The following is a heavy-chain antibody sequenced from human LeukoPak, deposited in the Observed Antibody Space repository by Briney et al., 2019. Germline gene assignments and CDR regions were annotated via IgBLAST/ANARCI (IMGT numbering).Heavy chain of an antibody. J-gene: IGHJ4*02. Sequence: AGTLCLSCAVSGLTFSGYYMSWIRQPPGKGLEWVSEIYRSGSTYYAPSVKSRFTISIDNSKNTLSLKLNSLTAADTAVYYCAKEDSITMVRGVVTGFDYWGQGTLVTVSS. V-gene: IGHV3-53*01. CDR2: IYRSGST. CDR3: AKEDSITMVRGVVTGFDY. D-gene: IGHD3-10*01. CDR1: GLTFSGYY.